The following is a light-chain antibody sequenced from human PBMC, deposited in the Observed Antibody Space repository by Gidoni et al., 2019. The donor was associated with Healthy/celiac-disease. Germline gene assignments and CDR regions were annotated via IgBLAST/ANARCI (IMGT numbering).Light chain of an antibody. V-gene: IGKV1-39*01. J-gene: IGKJ4*02. CDR2: AAS. CDR3: QQSYSTLT. Sequence: IQMSRSPSSLSASVRDRVTITCRASQIISSSLNWYQQKPGKAPKLLIYAASSLQSRVPSRFSGSGSGTDFTLTISSLQPEDFATYYCQQSYSTLTFGGGTKVEIK. CDR1: QIISSS.